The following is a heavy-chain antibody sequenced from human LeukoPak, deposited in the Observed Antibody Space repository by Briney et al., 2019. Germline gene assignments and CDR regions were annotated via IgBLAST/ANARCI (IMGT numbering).Heavy chain of an antibody. CDR2: ISWNSGSI. CDR3: AKDSSSVPAAIRPAFDY. CDR1: GFTFDDYA. V-gene: IGHV3-9*01. Sequence: GGSLRLSCAASGFTFDDYAMHWVRQAPGKGLEWVSGISWNSGSIGYADSVKGRFTISRDNAKNSLYLQMNSLRAEDTALYYCAKDSSSVPAAIRPAFDYWGQGTLVTVSS. J-gene: IGHJ4*02. D-gene: IGHD2-2*02.